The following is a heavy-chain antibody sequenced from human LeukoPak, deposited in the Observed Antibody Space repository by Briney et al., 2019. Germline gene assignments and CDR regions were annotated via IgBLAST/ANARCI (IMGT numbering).Heavy chain of an antibody. Sequence: SQTLSLTCAISGDSVSSNSAAWNWIRQSPSRGLEWLGRTYYRSKWYNDYAVSVKSRITINPDTSKNQFSLQLNSVTPEDTAVYYCARAVDWRELRYYYYYGMDVWGLGTTVTVSS. J-gene: IGHJ6*02. CDR2: TYYRSKWYN. CDR1: GDSVSSNSAA. CDR3: ARAVDWRELRYYYYYGMDV. D-gene: IGHD1-26*01. V-gene: IGHV6-1*01.